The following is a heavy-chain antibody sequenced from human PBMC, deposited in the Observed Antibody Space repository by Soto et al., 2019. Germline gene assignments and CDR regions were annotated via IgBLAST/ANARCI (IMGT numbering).Heavy chain of an antibody. J-gene: IGHJ5*02. CDR3: VRDGHCITNSCYGNWFDP. D-gene: IGHD2-2*01. CDR2: INSDASHT. Sequence: GSLRLSGAASGXTGSTYCIHWIRQVPGKGLEWVSSINSDASHTYYADSVKGRFTISRDNAKNNLPLEMKSLREEETAVYYCVRDGHCITNSCYGNWFDPWGKGTLVTV. V-gene: IGHV3-74*01. CDR1: GXTGSTYC.